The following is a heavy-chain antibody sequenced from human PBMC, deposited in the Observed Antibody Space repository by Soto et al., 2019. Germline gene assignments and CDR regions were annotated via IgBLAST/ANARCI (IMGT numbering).Heavy chain of an antibody. D-gene: IGHD4-17*01. CDR3: TTRDYGDSDACDI. CDR1: GFTFSGSA. CDR2: IRSKANSYAT. V-gene: IGHV3-73*01. J-gene: IGHJ3*02. Sequence: EVQLVESGGGLVQPGGSLKLSCAASGFTFSGSAMHWVRQASGKGLEWVGRIRSKANSYATAYAASVKGRFTISRDDSKNTAYLQMNSLKTEDTAVYYCTTRDYGDSDACDIWGQGTMVTVSS.